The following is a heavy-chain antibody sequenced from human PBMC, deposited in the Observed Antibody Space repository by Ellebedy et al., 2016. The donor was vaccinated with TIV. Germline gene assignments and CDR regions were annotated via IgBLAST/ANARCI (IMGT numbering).Heavy chain of an antibody. CDR1: GGSINNYY. Sequence: MPSETLSLTCTVSGGSINNYYWSWIRQPPGKGLEWIGYIYYSGITNYNPSLESRVTMSVDRSKNQFSLELCSVTAADTDVYYCARHARSGYYQYFDPWGQGTRVTVSS. D-gene: IGHD3-22*01. CDR3: ARHARSGYYQYFDP. V-gene: IGHV4-59*01. CDR2: IYYSGIT. J-gene: IGHJ5*02.